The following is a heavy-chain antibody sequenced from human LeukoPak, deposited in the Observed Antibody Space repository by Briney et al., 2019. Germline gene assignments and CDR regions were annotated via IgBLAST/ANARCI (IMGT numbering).Heavy chain of an antibody. V-gene: IGHV4-34*01. D-gene: IGHD2-2*01. CDR2: INHSGST. J-gene: IGHJ5*02. CDR1: GGSFSGYY. Sequence: PSETLSLTCAVYGGSFSGYYWSWIRQPPGKGLEWIGEINHSGSTNYNPSLKSRVTISVDTSKNQFSLKLSSVTAADTAVYYCARGAIVVVPAARTYWSDPWGQGTLVTVSS. CDR3: ARGAIVVVPAARTYWSDP.